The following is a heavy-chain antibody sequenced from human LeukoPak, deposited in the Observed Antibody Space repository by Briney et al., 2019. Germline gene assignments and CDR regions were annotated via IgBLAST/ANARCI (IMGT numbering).Heavy chain of an antibody. D-gene: IGHD2-8*02. CDR1: GFTFRNYG. J-gene: IGHJ6*03. V-gene: IGHV3-30*02. Sequence: GGSLRLSCAASGFTFRNYGMHWVRQATGRGLEWVSFIWSDGNNRFYADSVKGRFTISRDNSKNMLYLQMDTLRAEDTALYYCAKDPGASVSGFYMDVWGKGTTVIVSS. CDR2: IWSDGNNR. CDR3: AKDPGASVSGFYMDV.